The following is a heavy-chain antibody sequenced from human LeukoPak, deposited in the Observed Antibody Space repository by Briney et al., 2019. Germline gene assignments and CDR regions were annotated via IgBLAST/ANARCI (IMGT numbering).Heavy chain of an antibody. D-gene: IGHD6-6*01. J-gene: IGHJ4*02. Sequence: PGGSLRLSCAASGFTFSSYAMSWVRQAPGKGLEWVSAFSGSGGSTYYADSVKGRFTISRDNSKNTLYLQMNSLRAEDTAVYYCAKDRIAARHYFDYWGQGTLVTVSS. CDR3: AKDRIAARHYFDY. CDR2: FSGSGGST. V-gene: IGHV3-23*01. CDR1: GFTFSSYA.